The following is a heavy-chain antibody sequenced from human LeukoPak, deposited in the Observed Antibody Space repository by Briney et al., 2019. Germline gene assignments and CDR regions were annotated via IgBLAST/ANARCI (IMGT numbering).Heavy chain of an antibody. V-gene: IGHV4-39*01. J-gene: IGHJ4*02. D-gene: IGHD5-24*01. CDR1: GGSISSSSYY. Sequence: SETLSLTCTVSGGSISSSSYYWGWIRQPPGKGLEWIGSIYYSGSTYYNPSLKSRVTISVDTSKNQFSLKLSSVTAADTAVYYCARQDGRWQEDFDYWGQGTLVTVSS. CDR2: IYYSGST. CDR3: ARQDGRWQEDFDY.